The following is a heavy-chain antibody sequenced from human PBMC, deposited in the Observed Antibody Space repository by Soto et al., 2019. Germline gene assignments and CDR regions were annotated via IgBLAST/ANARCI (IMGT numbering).Heavy chain of an antibody. V-gene: IGHV4-59*01. CDR1: GGSISSYY. Sequence: PSETLSLTCTVSGGSISSYYWSWIRQPPGKGLEWIGYIYYSGSTNYNPSLKSRVTISVDTSKNQFSLKLSSVTAADTAVYYCARVSHDYGDFGYFDYWGQGTLVTVS. CDR3: ARVSHDYGDFGYFDY. D-gene: IGHD4-17*01. J-gene: IGHJ4*02. CDR2: IYYSGST.